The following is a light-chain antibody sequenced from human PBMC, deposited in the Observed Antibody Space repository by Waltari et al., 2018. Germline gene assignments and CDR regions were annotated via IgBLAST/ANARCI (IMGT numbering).Light chain of an antibody. CDR3: QQYNTYSS. Sequence: DIQMTQSPSSLSASVGDTVTITCRASQSISNWLAWYPQKPGKAPILLIYKASILNSGVPSRFSASGSGTQFTLTISSLQPGDFATYYCQQYNTYSSFGQGTKLEIK. J-gene: IGKJ2*01. CDR1: QSISNW. CDR2: KAS. V-gene: IGKV1-5*03.